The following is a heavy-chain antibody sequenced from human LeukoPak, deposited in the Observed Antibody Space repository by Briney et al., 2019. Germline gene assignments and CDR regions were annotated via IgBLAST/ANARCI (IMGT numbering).Heavy chain of an antibody. CDR1: GFTFDDCT. Sequence: PGGSLRLSCAASGFTFDDCTMHWVRQAPGKSLEWVSLITWDSGTTYYKDSVKGRFTISRDNSKNSLYLQMNSLRTEDTALYYCAKGYSSGWYPFDYWGQGTLVTVSS. V-gene: IGHV3-43*01. CDR2: ITWDSGTT. CDR3: AKGYSSGWYPFDY. J-gene: IGHJ4*02. D-gene: IGHD6-19*01.